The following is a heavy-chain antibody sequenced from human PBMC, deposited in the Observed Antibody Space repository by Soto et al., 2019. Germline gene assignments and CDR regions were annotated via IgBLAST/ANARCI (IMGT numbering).Heavy chain of an antibody. CDR3: ARVDIPYSGSYYLDH. J-gene: IGHJ4*02. V-gene: IGHV3-9*01. Sequence: EVQLVESGGGVVQPGRSLRLYCAASGFTFGDYGMHWVRQVPGKGLEWVSGISWNSGSITYADSVRGRFTISRDNAKNSLYLPMNRLRPEDTALYYCARVDIPYSGSYYLDHWGQGILVSVSS. CDR1: GFTFGDYG. CDR2: ISWNSGSI. D-gene: IGHD1-26*01.